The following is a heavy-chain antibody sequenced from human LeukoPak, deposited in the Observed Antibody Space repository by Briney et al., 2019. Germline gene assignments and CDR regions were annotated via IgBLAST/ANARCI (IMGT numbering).Heavy chain of an antibody. CDR1: GFTFSSYG. CDR2: ISYDGSNK. D-gene: IGHD6-19*01. V-gene: IGHV3-30*18. Sequence: GRSLRLSCAASGFTFSSYGMHWVRQAPGKGLEWVAVISYDGSNKYYADSVKGRFTISRDNSKNTLYLQMNSLRAEDTAVYYCAKDRAAVAGWYFDLWGRGTLITVSS. CDR3: AKDRAAVAGWYFDL. J-gene: IGHJ2*01.